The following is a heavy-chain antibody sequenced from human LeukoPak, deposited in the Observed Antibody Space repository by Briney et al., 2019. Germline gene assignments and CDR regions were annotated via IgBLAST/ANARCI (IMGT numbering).Heavy chain of an antibody. D-gene: IGHD3-22*01. J-gene: IGHJ6*02. CDR1: GYTFTSYG. V-gene: IGHV1-18*01. Sequence: GASVKVSCKAAGYTFTSYGISWVRQAPGQGLEWMGWISAYNGNTNYAQKPQGRVTMTTDTSTSTAYMELRSLRSDDTAVYYCANTKRGYRADVWGQGTTVTVSS. CDR2: ISAYNGNT. CDR3: ANTKRGYRADV.